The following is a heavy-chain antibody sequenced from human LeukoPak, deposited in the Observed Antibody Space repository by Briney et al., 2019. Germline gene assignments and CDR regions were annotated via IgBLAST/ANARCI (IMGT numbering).Heavy chain of an antibody. V-gene: IGHV4-61*02. D-gene: IGHD2-15*01. J-gene: IGHJ4*02. CDR3: ARVGGY. CDR2: IYTSGST. CDR1: SGSISSGSYY. Sequence: PSQTLSLTCTVSSGSISSGSYYWSWIRQPAGKGLEWIGRIYTSGSTTSNPSLKSRVTISVDTSKNQFSLKLSSVTAADTAVYYCARVGGYWGQGTLVTVSS.